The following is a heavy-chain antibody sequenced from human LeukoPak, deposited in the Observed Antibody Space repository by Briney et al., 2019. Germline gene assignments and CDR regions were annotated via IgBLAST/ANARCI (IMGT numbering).Heavy chain of an antibody. J-gene: IGHJ4*02. D-gene: IGHD3-22*01. Sequence: SETLSLICTVSGASISSYYWSWIRQPPGKGLEWSGDIYYSGSIKYNPSLKSRVTMSVDTSKNQFSLKLSSVTAADTAIYYCARENPSGYYNRPIDYWGQGTLVTVSS. CDR2: IYYSGSI. CDR1: GASISSYY. V-gene: IGHV4-59*01. CDR3: ARENPSGYYNRPIDY.